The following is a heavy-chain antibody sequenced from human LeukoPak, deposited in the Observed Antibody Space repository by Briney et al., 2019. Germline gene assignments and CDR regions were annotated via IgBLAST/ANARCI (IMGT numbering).Heavy chain of an antibody. CDR2: ISGSGGST. CDR1: GFTFSSYG. CDR3: AKDRGYYDSSGVFDY. Sequence: GGSLRLSCAASGFTFSSYGMSWVRQAPGKGLEWVSAISGSGGSTYYADSVKGRFTISRDNSKNTLYLQMNSLRAEDTAVYYCAKDRGYYDSSGVFDYWGQGTLVTVSS. D-gene: IGHD3-22*01. J-gene: IGHJ4*02. V-gene: IGHV3-23*01.